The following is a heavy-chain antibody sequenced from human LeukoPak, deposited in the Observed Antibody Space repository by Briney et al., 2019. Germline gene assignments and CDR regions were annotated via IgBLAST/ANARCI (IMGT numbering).Heavy chain of an antibody. D-gene: IGHD6-19*01. V-gene: IGHV5-51*01. CDR2: IYPGDSDT. CDR3: ASQVAVAGTGWFDP. Sequence: GESLKISCKGSGYSFTSYWIGWVRQMPGKGLEWMGIIYPGDSDTRYSPSFQGQVTISADKSISTAYLQWSSLKASETALYYCASQVAVAGTGWFDPWGQGTLVTVSS. CDR1: GYSFTSYW. J-gene: IGHJ5*02.